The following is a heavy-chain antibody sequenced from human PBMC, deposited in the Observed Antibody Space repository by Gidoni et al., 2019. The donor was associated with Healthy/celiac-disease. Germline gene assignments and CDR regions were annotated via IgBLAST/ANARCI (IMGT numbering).Heavy chain of an antibody. D-gene: IGHD6-19*01. CDR3: ARRLAVAGNNWFDP. CDR2: IYYSGST. Sequence: QLQLQESGPGLVKPSETLSLTCTVSGGSISSSSYYWGWSRQPPGKGLEWIGSIYYSGSTYYNPSLKSRVTISVDTSKNQFSLKLSSVTAADTAVYYCARRLAVAGNNWFDPWGQGTLVTVSS. J-gene: IGHJ5*02. V-gene: IGHV4-39*01. CDR1: GGSISSSSYY.